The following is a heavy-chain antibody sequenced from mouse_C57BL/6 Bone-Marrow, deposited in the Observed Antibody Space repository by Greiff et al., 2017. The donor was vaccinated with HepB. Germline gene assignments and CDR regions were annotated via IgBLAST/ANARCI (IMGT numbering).Heavy chain of an antibody. CDR1: GFTFSSYG. J-gene: IGHJ1*03. Sequence: EVKLVESGGDLVKPGGSLKLSCAASGFTFSSYGMSWVRQTPDKRLEWVATISSGGSYTYYPDSVKGRFTISRDNAKNTLYLQMSSLKSEDTAMYYCARPISTMVTTDWYFDVWGTGTTVTVSS. CDR3: ARPISTMVTTDWYFDV. D-gene: IGHD2-2*01. CDR2: ISSGGSYT. V-gene: IGHV5-6*02.